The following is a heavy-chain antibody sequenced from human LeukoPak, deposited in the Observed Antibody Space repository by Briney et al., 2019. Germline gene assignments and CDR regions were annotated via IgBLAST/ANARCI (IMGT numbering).Heavy chain of an antibody. V-gene: IGHV5-51*01. Sequence: GESLKIACQGSGYSFTSYWIGWVRQMPGKGLEWMGIIYPGDSDTRYSPSFQGQVTISADKSISTAYLQWSSLKASDTAMYYCARGSSSWYVGWDYWGQGTLVTVSS. J-gene: IGHJ4*02. CDR1: GYSFTSYW. CDR3: ARGSSSWYVGWDY. CDR2: IYPGDSDT. D-gene: IGHD6-13*01.